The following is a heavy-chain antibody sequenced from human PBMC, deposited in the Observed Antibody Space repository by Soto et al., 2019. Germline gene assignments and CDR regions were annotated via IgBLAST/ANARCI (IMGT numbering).Heavy chain of an antibody. CDR2: IYHSGNT. CDR3: AREARHFTRFFDY. V-gene: IGHV4-34*01. Sequence: SETLSLTCAVFCGAFRGYYWGLGRPPPGKGLEWIGEIYHSGNTNYNPSLKSRVTISVDKSKNQFSLKLSSVTAADTAVYYCAREARHFTRFFDYWGQGTLVTVSS. D-gene: IGHD3-9*01. J-gene: IGHJ4*02. CDR1: CGAFRGYY.